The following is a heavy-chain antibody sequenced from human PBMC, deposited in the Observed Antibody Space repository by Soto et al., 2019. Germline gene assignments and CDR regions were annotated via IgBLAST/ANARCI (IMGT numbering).Heavy chain of an antibody. Sequence: QEQLEQSGAEVKKPGASVKVSCKASGYTFTKYDFNWVRQATGQGPEWMGWVNPISGNTETAQNIQGRVSLTMNTSTNTAVMELRSLRSGDTAIYYCATSRINMIRGVFYYGLDVWGRGTTVTVSS. V-gene: IGHV1-8*01. CDR2: VNPISGNT. D-gene: IGHD3-10*01. J-gene: IGHJ6*02. CDR3: ATSRINMIRGVFYYGLDV. CDR1: GYTFTKYD.